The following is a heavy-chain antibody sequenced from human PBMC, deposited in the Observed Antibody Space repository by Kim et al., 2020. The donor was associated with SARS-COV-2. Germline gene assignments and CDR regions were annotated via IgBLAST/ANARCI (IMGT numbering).Heavy chain of an antibody. J-gene: IGHJ4*01. D-gene: IGHD3-3*02. CDR1: GFSFGDYA. V-gene: IGHV3-49*04. CDR3: TRRASTTFPNF. Sequence: GGSLRLSCTASGFSFGDYAMSWVRQAPGKGLEWVRFIRSKANGCTTEYTASVKGRFTISRDDSRSMAYLEMNSLKTEDTAVYYCTRRASTTFPNF. CDR2: IRSKANGCTT.